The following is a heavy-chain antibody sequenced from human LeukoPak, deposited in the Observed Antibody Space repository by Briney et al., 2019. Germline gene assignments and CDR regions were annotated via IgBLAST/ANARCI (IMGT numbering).Heavy chain of an antibody. CDR3: ARDYDSSGYGYYYMDV. Sequence: GGSLRLSCAASGFTFSTYAMHWVRQAPGKGLEWVAIVSYDGTNKYYADSVKGRFTISRDNSKNTLYLQMNSLGAEDTAVYYCARDYDSSGYGYYYMDVWGKGTTVTVSS. D-gene: IGHD3-22*01. V-gene: IGHV3-30-3*01. J-gene: IGHJ6*03. CDR1: GFTFSTYA. CDR2: VSYDGTNK.